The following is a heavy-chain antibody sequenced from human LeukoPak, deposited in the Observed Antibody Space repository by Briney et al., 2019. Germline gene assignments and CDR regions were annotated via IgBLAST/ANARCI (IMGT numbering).Heavy chain of an antibody. D-gene: IGHD3-22*01. CDR1: GGSISSYY. CDR2: IYYRGST. Sequence: SETLSLTCAVSGGSISSYYWSWIRQPPGKGLEWIGYIYYRGSTNYNPSLKSRVTISVDTSKNQFSLKLSSVTAADTAVYYCARPMIAGNYYGMDVWGQGTTVTVSS. CDR3: ARPMIAGNYYGMDV. V-gene: IGHV4-59*01. J-gene: IGHJ6*02.